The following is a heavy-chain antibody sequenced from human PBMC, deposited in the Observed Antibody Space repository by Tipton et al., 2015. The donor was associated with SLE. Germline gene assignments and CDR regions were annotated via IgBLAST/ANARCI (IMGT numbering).Heavy chain of an antibody. CDR1: GFTFSTYD. CDR3: ARARDYDSSGYYRQGVDV. CDR2: IGSAGDI. Sequence: SLRLSCAASGFTFSTYDMHWVRQATGKGLEWVSAIGSAGDIYYPGSVKGRFTISRENAKNSLYLQMNSLRAGDTAVYYCARARDYDSSGYYRQGVDVWGQGTTVTVSS. V-gene: IGHV3-13*04. J-gene: IGHJ6*02. D-gene: IGHD3-22*01.